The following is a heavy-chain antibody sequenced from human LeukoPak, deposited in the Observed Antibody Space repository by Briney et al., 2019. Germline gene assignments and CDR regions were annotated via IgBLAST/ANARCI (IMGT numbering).Heavy chain of an antibody. V-gene: IGHV1-69*05. Sequence: SVKVSCKASVGTFSSYAISWVRQAPGQGLEWMGGIIPIFGTANYAQKFQGRVTITTDESTSTAYMELSRLRSDDTAVYYCAREKAVAVAGTVTPTYWGQGTLVTVSS. CDR3: AREKAVAVAGTVTPTY. CDR1: VGTFSSYA. CDR2: IIPIFGTA. D-gene: IGHD6-19*01. J-gene: IGHJ4*02.